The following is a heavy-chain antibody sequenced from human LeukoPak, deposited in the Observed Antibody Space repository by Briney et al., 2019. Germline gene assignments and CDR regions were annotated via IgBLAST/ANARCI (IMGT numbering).Heavy chain of an antibody. D-gene: IGHD2-15*01. CDR2: IYYSGST. J-gene: IGHJ5*02. CDR1: GGSISSSSYY. V-gene: IGHV4-39*07. CDR3: ARDSGCSGGSCYSTWFDP. Sequence: SETLSLTCTVSGGSISSSSYYWGWIRQPPGKGLEWIGSIYYSGSTYYNPSLKSRVTISVDTSKNQFSLKLSSVTAADTAVYYCARDSGCSGGSCYSTWFDPWGQGTLVTVSS.